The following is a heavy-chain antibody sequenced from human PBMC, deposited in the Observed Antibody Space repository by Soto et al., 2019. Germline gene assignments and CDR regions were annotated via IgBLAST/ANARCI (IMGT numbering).Heavy chain of an antibody. CDR2: IHVGNGNT. V-gene: IGHV1-3*05. CDR3: AGGGRVYGGSFDF. J-gene: IGHJ4*02. Sequence: QVQFVQSGAEEKKPGASVKVSCKASGYTFTSYAVHWVRQVPGQRPEWMGWIHVGNGNTKYSQRFQDRFTVTKDTSAYTVYMELSRLTAEDPALYYGAGGGRVYGGSFDFWGQGTLVTVSS. D-gene: IGHD6-6*01. CDR1: GYTFTSYA.